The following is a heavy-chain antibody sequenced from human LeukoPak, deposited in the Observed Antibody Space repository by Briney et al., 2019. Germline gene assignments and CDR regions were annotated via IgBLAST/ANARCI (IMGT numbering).Heavy chain of an antibody. CDR3: ARDRSSGAFDY. CDR2: IWHDGSNK. Sequence: GRSLTLSCAASGFPFSSYGMHWVRHAPGRGLEWVAIIWHDGSNKYYADSVKGRFTISRDNSKNTLDLQKNSLRAEDTAVYYCARDRSSGAFDYWGQGTLVTVSS. CDR1: GFPFSSYG. D-gene: IGHD2-15*01. V-gene: IGHV3-33*01. J-gene: IGHJ4*02.